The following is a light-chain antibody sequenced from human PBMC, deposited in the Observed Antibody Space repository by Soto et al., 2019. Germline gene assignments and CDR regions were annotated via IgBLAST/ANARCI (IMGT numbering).Light chain of an antibody. CDR1: SSNIGSNT. V-gene: IGLV1-44*01. CDR2: SNN. CDR3: AAWDDSLNGPYV. Sequence: QSVLTQPPSASGTPGQRVTISCSGSSSNIGSNTVSWYQQLPGTAPKLLIYSNNQRPSGVPDRFSGSKSGTSASLAICGLQSEDEADYYCAAWDDSLNGPYVFGTGTKVTVL. J-gene: IGLJ1*01.